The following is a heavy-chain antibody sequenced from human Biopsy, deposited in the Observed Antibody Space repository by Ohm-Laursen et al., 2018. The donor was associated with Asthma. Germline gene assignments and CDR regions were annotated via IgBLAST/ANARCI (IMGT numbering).Heavy chain of an antibody. Sequence: SDTLSLTCAVYGGSFSGYYWSWIRPPPGKGLEWIGEINHSGSTNYNPSLKGRVTISVDTSKNQFSLKLSSVTAADTAVYYCARSKVAGRSYYFDYWGQGTLVTVSS. CDR1: GGSFSGYY. J-gene: IGHJ4*02. V-gene: IGHV4-34*01. CDR3: ARSKVAGRSYYFDY. CDR2: INHSGST. D-gene: IGHD6-19*01.